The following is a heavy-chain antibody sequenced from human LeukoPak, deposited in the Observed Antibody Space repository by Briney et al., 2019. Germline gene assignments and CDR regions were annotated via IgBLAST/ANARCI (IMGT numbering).Heavy chain of an antibody. CDR2: IKQEGSEK. V-gene: IGHV3-7*01. Sequence: PGGSLRLSCAASGFIYSRHWMSWVRQAPGKGLEWVANIKQEGSEKYYVDSVKGRFTISRENAKNSLHLQMNSLRVEDTAVYYCARDSGGAGANGIDYWGQGTLVTVSS. CDR1: GFIYSRHW. J-gene: IGHJ4*02. CDR3: ARDSGGAGANGIDY. D-gene: IGHD3-10*01.